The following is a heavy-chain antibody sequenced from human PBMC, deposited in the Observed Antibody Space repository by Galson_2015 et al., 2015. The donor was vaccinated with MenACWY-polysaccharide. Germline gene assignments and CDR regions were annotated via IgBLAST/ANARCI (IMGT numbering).Heavy chain of an antibody. J-gene: IGHJ4*02. Sequence: SLRLSCAASGFTFSSYWMHWVRQASGTRLVWVSRTNSDGKSTSYAHSVTGRLTHSRQNPHVTLHPPMMSLRAEDTAVYYCGRAPTKGEFPFSGWYIDYWGQGNLVTVSS. CDR2: TNSDGKST. V-gene: IGHV3-74*01. D-gene: IGHD3-16*01. CDR1: GFTFSSYW. CDR3: GRAPTKGEFPFSGWYIDY.